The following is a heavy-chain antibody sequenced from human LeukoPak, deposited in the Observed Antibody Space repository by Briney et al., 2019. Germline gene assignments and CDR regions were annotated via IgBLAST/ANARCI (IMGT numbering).Heavy chain of an antibody. CDR1: GFTFSSYG. Sequence: GRSLRLSCAASGFTFSSYGMHWVRQAPGKGLEWVAVIWYDGSNKYYADSVKGRFTISRDNSKNTLYLQMNSMRAEDTAVYYCAREGFGAFDIWGQGTMVTVSS. D-gene: IGHD2-15*01. CDR3: AREGFGAFDI. V-gene: IGHV3-33*01. CDR2: IWYDGSNK. J-gene: IGHJ3*02.